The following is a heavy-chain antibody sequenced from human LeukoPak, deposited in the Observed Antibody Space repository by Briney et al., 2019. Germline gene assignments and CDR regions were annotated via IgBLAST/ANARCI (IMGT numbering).Heavy chain of an antibody. CDR2: ISSSSSYI. CDR1: GLTFSSYS. Sequence: GGSLRHSCAASGLTFSSYSRNWVRQAPGKGLEWVSSISSSSSYIYYADSVKGRFTISRDNAKNSLYLQMNSLRAEDTAVYYCARRRDSGSLQHFDYWGQGTLVTVSS. D-gene: IGHD1-26*01. CDR3: ARRRDSGSLQHFDY. V-gene: IGHV3-21*04. J-gene: IGHJ4*02.